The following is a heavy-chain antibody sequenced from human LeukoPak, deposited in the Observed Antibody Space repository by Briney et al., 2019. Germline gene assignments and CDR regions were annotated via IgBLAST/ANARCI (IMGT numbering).Heavy chain of an antibody. CDR2: ISSSGSTI. J-gene: IGHJ6*04. CDR1: GFTFSSYE. CDR3: ARDALWSTFGMDV. D-gene: IGHD3-10*01. Sequence: PGGSLRLSCAASGFTFSSYEMKWVRQAPGKGLEWVSYISSSGSTIYYADSVKGRFTISRDNAKNSLYLQMNSLRAEDTAVYYCARDALWSTFGMDVWGKGTTVTVSS. V-gene: IGHV3-48*03.